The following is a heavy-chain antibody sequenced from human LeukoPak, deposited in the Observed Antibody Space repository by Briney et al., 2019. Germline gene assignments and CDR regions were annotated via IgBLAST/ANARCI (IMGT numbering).Heavy chain of an antibody. CDR2: IYYSGST. CDR1: GGSISSSSYY. Sequence: SETLSLTCTVSGGSISSSSYYWGWIRQPPGKGLEWIGSIYYSGSTYYNPSLKSRVTISVDTSKNQFSLKLSSVTAADTAVYYCARDHSSRFDYWGQGTLVTVSS. V-gene: IGHV4-39*02. J-gene: IGHJ4*02. CDR3: ARDHSSRFDY. D-gene: IGHD1-26*01.